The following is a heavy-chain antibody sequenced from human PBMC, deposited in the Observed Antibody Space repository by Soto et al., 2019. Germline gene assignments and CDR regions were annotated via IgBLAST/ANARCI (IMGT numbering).Heavy chain of an antibody. CDR1: GFTFSSYS. CDR3: ARDREGYCSSTSCSMLDSYYYYYMDV. J-gene: IGHJ6*03. V-gene: IGHV3-48*01. CDR2: ISSSSSTI. Sequence: GGSLRLSCAASGFTFSSYSMNWVRQAPGKGLEWVSYISSSSSTIYYADSVKGRFTISRDNAKNSLYLQMNSLRAEDTAVYYCARDREGYCSSTSCSMLDSYYYYYMDVWGKGTTVTVSS. D-gene: IGHD2-2*01.